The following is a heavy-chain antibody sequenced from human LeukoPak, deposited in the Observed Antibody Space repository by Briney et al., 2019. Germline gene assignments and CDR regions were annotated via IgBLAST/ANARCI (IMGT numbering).Heavy chain of an antibody. D-gene: IGHD3-9*01. CDR3: ARDRSLYYDILTGYPPTNWFDP. CDR2: TYYRSKWYN. J-gene: IGHJ5*02. CDR1: GDSVSSNSAA. V-gene: IGHV6-1*01. Sequence: SQTLSLTCAISGDSVSSNSAAWNWIRQSPSRGLEWLRRTYYRSKWYNDYAVSVKSRITINPDTSKNQFSLQLNSVTPEDTAVYYCARDRSLYYDILTGYPPTNWFDPWGQGTLVTVSS.